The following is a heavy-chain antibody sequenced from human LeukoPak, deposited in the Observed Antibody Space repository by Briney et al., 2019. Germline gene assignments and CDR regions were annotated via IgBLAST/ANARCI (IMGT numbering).Heavy chain of an antibody. D-gene: IGHD2-15*01. Sequence: PGGSLRLSCAASGFTFSSYAMSWVRQAPGKGLEWASAISGSGGSTYYADSVKGRFTISRDNSKNTLYLQMNSLRAEDTAVYYCAKRGKSGSCLDYWGQGTLVTVSS. CDR2: ISGSGGST. V-gene: IGHV3-23*01. J-gene: IGHJ4*02. CDR1: GFTFSSYA. CDR3: AKRGKSGSCLDY.